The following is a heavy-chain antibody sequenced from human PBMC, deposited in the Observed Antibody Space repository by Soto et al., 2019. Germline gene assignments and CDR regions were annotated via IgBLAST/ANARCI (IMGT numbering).Heavy chain of an antibody. CDR2: ISAYNGDT. Sequence: ASAKVSCKASGYTFTGYYMHWVRQAPGQGLEWMGWISAYNGDTNYAQKLQGRVTLTTDTPTTTAYMELRSLRSDDTAVYYCVRGGAPAALSWFDPWGQGTLVTVSS. CDR3: VRGGAPAALSWFDP. CDR1: GYTFTGYY. V-gene: IGHV1-18*04. D-gene: IGHD2-2*01. J-gene: IGHJ5*02.